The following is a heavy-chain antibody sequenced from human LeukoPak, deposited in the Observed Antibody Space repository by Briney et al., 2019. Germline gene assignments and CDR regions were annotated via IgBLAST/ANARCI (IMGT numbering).Heavy chain of an antibody. J-gene: IGHJ6*03. CDR1: GFTFSSYS. CDR3: ARITYYDILTGYSTAMDV. Sequence: GGSLRLSCAASGFTFSSYSMNWVRQAPGKGLGWVSSISSSSSYIYYADSVKGRFTISRDNAKNSLYLQMNSLRAEDAAVYYCARITYYDILTGYSTAMDVWGKGTTVTVSS. D-gene: IGHD3-9*01. V-gene: IGHV3-21*01. CDR2: ISSSSSYI.